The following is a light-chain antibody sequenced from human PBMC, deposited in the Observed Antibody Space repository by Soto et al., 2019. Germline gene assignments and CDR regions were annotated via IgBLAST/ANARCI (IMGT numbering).Light chain of an antibody. V-gene: IGKV1-5*03. CDR2: KAS. J-gene: IGKJ1*01. Sequence: DIQMTQSPSTLSASVGDRVTITCRASQSISSWLAWYQQKPGKAPKLLIYKASSLESGVPSRFSGSGSGKEVTLTISSLQPDDFAAYYCQQYNSYPVTFGQGTKVEIK. CDR1: QSISSW. CDR3: QQYNSYPVT.